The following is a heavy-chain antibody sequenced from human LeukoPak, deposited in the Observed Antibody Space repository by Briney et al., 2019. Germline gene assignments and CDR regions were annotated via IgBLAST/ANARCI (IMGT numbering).Heavy chain of an antibody. CDR1: GFTFSSFG. CDR3: AKATKPNRRVPDAFDI. Sequence: GGSLRLSCAASGFTFSSFGMHWVRQAPGKGLEWVTSTRYDGRNEYYADSVKGRFNISRDNSKNTLYLQMNSLRAEDTAVYYCAKATKPNRRVPDAFDIWGQGTMVTVSS. V-gene: IGHV3-30*02. CDR2: TRYDGRNE. J-gene: IGHJ3*02. D-gene: IGHD1-14*01.